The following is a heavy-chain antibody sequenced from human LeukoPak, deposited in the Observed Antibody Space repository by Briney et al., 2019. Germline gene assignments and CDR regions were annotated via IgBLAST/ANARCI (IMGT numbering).Heavy chain of an antibody. CDR1: GYTFTSYD. Sequence: ASVKVSCKASGYTFTSYDINWVRQATGQGLEWMGWMNPNSGNTGYAQKFQGRVTMTTDASTSTAYMELRSLRSDDTAVYYCARHLYINDRGPFLDYWGQGTLVTVSS. CDR3: ARHLYINDRGPFLDY. V-gene: IGHV1-8*01. D-gene: IGHD1-14*01. CDR2: MNPNSGNT. J-gene: IGHJ4*02.